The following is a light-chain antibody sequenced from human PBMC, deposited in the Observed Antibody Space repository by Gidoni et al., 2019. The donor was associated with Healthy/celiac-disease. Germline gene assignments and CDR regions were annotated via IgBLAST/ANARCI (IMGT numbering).Light chain of an antibody. Sequence: DLVLTQSPDFLAVSLGERATINCKSSQSVFYSSNNKNYLAWYQQKPGQPPKLLLYWASTRESGVPDRFSGSGSGTDFTLTISSLQAEDVAVYYCQQYYSTPLYTFGQXTKLEIK. J-gene: IGKJ2*01. V-gene: IGKV4-1*01. CDR2: WAS. CDR3: QQYYSTPLYT. CDR1: QSVFYSSNNKNY.